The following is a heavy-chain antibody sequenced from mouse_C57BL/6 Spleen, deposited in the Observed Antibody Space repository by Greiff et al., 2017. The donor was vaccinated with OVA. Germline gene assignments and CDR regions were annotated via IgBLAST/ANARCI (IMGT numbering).Heavy chain of an antibody. CDR1: GYTFPSSW. J-gene: IGHJ4*01. CDR2: IDPSDSYT. CDR3: ARTTVVAYYYAMDY. V-gene: IGHV1-50*01. Sequence: VKQSCKASGYTFPSSWMQWVKQRPGQGLEWIGEIDPSDSYTNYNQKFKGKATLTVDTSSSTAYMQLSSLTSEDSAVYYCARTTVVAYYYAMDYWGQGTSVTVSS. D-gene: IGHD1-1*01.